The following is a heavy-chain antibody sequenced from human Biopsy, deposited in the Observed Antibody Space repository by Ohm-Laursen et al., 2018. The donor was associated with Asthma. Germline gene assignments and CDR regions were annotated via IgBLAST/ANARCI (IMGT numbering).Heavy chain of an antibody. D-gene: IGHD2-2*01. Sequence: SVKVSCKASGGTFSSNSINWVRQAPGQGLEWMGRIIPIFGPTNYAQKFQGRVTISADDSTSTAYMELSSLSSEDTALYYCARGPEYVRSSGALDYWGQGTLVTVSS. CDR2: IIPIFGPT. V-gene: IGHV1-69*13. CDR3: ARGPEYVRSSGALDY. J-gene: IGHJ4*02. CDR1: GGTFSSNS.